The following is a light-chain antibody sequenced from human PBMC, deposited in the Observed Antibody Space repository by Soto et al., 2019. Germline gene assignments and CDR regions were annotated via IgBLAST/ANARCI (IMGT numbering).Light chain of an antibody. J-gene: IGKJ5*01. CDR1: QSVLYSSNNKNY. V-gene: IGKV4-1*01. CDR2: WAS. CDR3: QHYVERSPIT. Sequence: IVMTQSPDSLAVSLGERATINCKSSQSVLYSSNNKNYLAWYQQKPGQPPKLLIYWASTRESGVPDRFSGSGSGTDFTLTISRLEPEDFALYYCQHYVERSPITFGHGTRLEIK.